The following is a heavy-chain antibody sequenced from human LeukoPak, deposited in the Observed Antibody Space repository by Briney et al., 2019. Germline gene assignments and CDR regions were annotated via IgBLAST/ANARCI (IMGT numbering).Heavy chain of an antibody. CDR3: VEEAGAVAGRFDH. CDR1: GLIFSNYG. CDR2: IQYDGSSI. Sequence: GGSLRLSCAASGLIFSNYGMHWVRQAPGKGLEWVTFIQYDGSSIYYADSVKSRFTISRDNSKNTVYLQMNSLRPEDTAVYYCVEEAGAVAGRFDHWGQGTLVTVSS. J-gene: IGHJ4*02. D-gene: IGHD6-19*01. V-gene: IGHV3-30*02.